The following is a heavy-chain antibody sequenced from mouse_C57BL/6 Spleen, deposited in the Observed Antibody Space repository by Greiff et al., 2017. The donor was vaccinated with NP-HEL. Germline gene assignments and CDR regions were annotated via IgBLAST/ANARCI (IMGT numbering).Heavy chain of an antibody. CDR3: ARRPSLTTVVATDAMDY. V-gene: IGHV1-39*01. CDR2: INPNYGTT. CDR1: GYSFTDYN. J-gene: IGHJ4*01. D-gene: IGHD1-1*01. Sequence: EVQLQQSEPELVKPGASVKISCKASGYSFTDYNMNWVKQSNGKSLEWIGVINPNYGTTSYNQKFKGKATLTVDQSSSTAYMQLNSLTSEDSAVYYCARRPSLTTVVATDAMDYWGQGTSVTVSS.